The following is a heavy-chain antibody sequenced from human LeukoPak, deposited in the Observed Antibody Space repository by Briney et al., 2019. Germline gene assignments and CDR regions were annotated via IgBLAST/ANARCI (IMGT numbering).Heavy chain of an antibody. V-gene: IGHV4-59*01. CDR1: GGSISSYY. CDR2: ISYTGST. D-gene: IGHD3-22*01. J-gene: IGHJ5*02. CDR3: AVAVVALNWFDP. Sequence: SETLSLTCTVSGGSISSYYWSWLRQPPGKGLEWIGYISYTGSTNYNSSLKSRVTMSVDTSKNQFSLKLSSVTAADSAVYYCAVAVVALNWFDPWGQGTLVTVSS.